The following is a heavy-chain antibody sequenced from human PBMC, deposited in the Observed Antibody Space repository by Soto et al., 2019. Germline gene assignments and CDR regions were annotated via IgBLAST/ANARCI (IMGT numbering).Heavy chain of an antibody. CDR1: GDSVSSNSAA. CDR3: AREDIVVVTAATGYYYYGMDV. CDR2: TYYRSKWYN. Sequence: PSQTLSLTCAISGDSVSSNSAAWNWIRQSPSRGLEWLGRTYYRSKWYNDYAVSVKSRITINPDTSKNQFSLQLNSVTPEDTAVYYCAREDIVVVTAATGYYYYGMDVWGQGTTVTVSS. V-gene: IGHV6-1*01. J-gene: IGHJ6*02. D-gene: IGHD2-2*01.